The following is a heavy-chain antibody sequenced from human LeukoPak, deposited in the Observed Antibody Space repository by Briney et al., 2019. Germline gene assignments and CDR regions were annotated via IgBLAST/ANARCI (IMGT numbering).Heavy chain of an antibody. CDR2: ISSNGGST. CDR3: VKDLWYYSSGWFDY. V-gene: IGHV3-64D*06. Sequence: GGSLRLSCSASGFTFSSYAMHWVRQAPGKGLEYVSAISSNGGSTYYADSAKGRFTISRDNSKNTLYLQMSSLRAEDTAVYYCVKDLWYYSSGWFDYWGQGTLVTVSS. D-gene: IGHD6-19*01. CDR1: GFTFSSYA. J-gene: IGHJ4*02.